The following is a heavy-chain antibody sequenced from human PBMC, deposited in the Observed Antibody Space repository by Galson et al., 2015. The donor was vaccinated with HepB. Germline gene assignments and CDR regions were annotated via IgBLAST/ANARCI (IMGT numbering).Heavy chain of an antibody. V-gene: IGHV4-59*01. CDR2: IYVNGNT. J-gene: IGHJ4*02. CDR1: GGSFDNDY. Sequence: ETLSLTCTVSGGSFDNDYWSWIRQPPGKGLEWIGYIYVNGNTRYNPALEGRVTFSIDTSKKQFSLKLTSVDAADTAVYYCATSAGYCRGGSCFDWDLKFDYWGQGAPVTVSS. D-gene: IGHD2-15*01. CDR3: ATSAGYCRGGSCFDWDLKFDY.